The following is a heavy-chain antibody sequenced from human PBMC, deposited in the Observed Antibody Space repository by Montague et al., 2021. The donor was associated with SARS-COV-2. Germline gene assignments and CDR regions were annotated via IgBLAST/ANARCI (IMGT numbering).Heavy chain of an antibody. CDR2: IDWDDDK. Sequence: TLSLTCTVSGGSISSYYWSWIRQPPGKALEWLARIDWDDDKYYSTSLKTRLTISKDTSKNQVVLTMTNMDPVDTVTYYCARTYGSGRGFDLWGRGTLVTVSS. CDR1: GGSISSYYW. J-gene: IGHJ2*01. CDR3: ARTYGSGRGFDL. V-gene: IGHV2-70*11. D-gene: IGHD3-10*01.